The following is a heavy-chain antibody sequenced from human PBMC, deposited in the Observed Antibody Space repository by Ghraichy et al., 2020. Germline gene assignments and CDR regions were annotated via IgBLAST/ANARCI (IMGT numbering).Heavy chain of an antibody. J-gene: IGHJ4*02. CDR3: AKRSPTSTYFDY. CDR2: ISGSGGTT. CDR1: RFTFSSYA. Sequence: GESLNISCAASRFTFSSYAMSWVRQAPGKGLEWVAAISGSGGTTYYADSVKGRFTVSRDNSKNTLYLQMNSLRAEDTAVYYCAKRSPTSTYFDYWGQGTLVTVSS. D-gene: IGHD1-26*01. V-gene: IGHV3-23*01.